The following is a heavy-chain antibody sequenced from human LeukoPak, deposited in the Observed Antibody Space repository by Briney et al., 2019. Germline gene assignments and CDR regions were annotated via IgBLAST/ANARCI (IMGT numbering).Heavy chain of an antibody. V-gene: IGHV4-34*01. CDR2: INHSGST. D-gene: IGHD4-23*01. J-gene: IGHJ4*02. CDR1: GGSFSGYY. Sequence: SETLSLTCAVYGGSFSGYYWSWIRQPPGKGLEWIGEINHSGSTNYNPSLKSRVTISVDTSKNQFSLKLSSVTAADTAVYYCARDYGGNLGGFDYWGQGTLVTVSS. CDR3: ARDYGGNLGGFDY.